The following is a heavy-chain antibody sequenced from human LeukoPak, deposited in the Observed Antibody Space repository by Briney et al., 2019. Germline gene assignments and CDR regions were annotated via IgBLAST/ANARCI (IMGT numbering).Heavy chain of an antibody. CDR3: AKDYYGSGSSSCGMDV. V-gene: IGHV3-30-3*01. CDR2: ISYDGSNK. Sequence: PGRSLRLSCAASGFTFSSYVIHWVRQAPGKGLEWVAMISYDGSNKHHADSVKGRFTISRDNSKNTLYLQMNSLETEDTAVYYCAKDYYGSGSSSCGMDVWGQGTTVTVSS. CDR1: GFTFSSYV. J-gene: IGHJ6*02. D-gene: IGHD3-10*01.